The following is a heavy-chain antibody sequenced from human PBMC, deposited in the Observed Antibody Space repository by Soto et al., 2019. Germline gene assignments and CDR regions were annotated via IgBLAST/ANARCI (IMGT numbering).Heavy chain of an antibody. V-gene: IGHV1-8*01. CDR1: GYTFTTFD. CDR3: ARARGYTTDTDPYYFDS. CDR2: MNPYSGKT. D-gene: IGHD5-12*01. Sequence: ASVKVSCKSSGYTFTTFDINWVRQAPGQGLEWIGWMNPYSGKTGYAQKFRDRVTMTRNASISTAHMELSGLISEDSALYYCARARGYTTDTDPYYFDSWGHGTLVTVSS. J-gene: IGHJ4*01.